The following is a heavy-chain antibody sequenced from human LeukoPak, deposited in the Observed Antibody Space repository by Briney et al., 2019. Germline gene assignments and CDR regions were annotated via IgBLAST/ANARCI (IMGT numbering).Heavy chain of an antibody. CDR1: GGSFSGYY. Sequence: SETLSLTCAVYGGSFSGYYWSWIRQPPGKGLEWIGEINHSGSTNYNPSLKSRVTISVDTSKNQFSLKLNSLTAADTAVYYCARGRGRRDCWGQGTLVTVSS. CDR3: ARGRGRRDC. CDR2: INHSGST. D-gene: IGHD1-26*01. V-gene: IGHV4-34*01. J-gene: IGHJ4*02.